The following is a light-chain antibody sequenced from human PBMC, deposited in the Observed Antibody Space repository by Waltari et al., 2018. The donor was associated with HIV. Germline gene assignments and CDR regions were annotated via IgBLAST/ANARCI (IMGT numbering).Light chain of an antibody. Sequence: DIVMTQSPDSLAVSLCERATINCKSSQRVLYSSNNKNYLAWYQQKPGQPPKLLIYWASTRESGVPDRVSGSGSETDFTLTISSLQAEDVAVYYCQQYYSTPLTFGGGTKVEIK. CDR2: WAS. J-gene: IGKJ4*01. CDR1: QRVLYSSNNKNY. CDR3: QQYYSTPLT. V-gene: IGKV4-1*01.